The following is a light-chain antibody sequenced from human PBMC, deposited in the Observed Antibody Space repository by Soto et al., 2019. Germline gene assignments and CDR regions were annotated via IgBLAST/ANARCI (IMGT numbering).Light chain of an antibody. CDR2: DAP. J-gene: IGKJ4*01. CDR1: QGISVW. CDR3: QHYNSY. V-gene: IGKV1-5*01. Sequence: DIQMTQSPSTLSASVGDTVTITCRANQGISVWLAWYQQKPGRAPKLLIYDAPTLESGVPSRFSGSGSGTEFTLTISSLQPDDFATYYCQHYNSYFGGGTKVEI.